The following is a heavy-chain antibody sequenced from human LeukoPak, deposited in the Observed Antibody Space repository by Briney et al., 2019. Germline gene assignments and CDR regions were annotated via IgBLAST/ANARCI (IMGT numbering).Heavy chain of an antibody. V-gene: IGHV3-23*01. J-gene: IGHJ6*02. CDR2: ISGSGGST. Sequence: GGSPRLSCAASGFTFSSYAMSWVRQAPGKGLEWVSAISGSGGSTYYADSVKGRFTISRDNAKNTLYLQMNSLRAEDTAVYYCVTASQYYHIMDVWGQGTTVTVSS. D-gene: IGHD1-20*01. CDR3: VTASQYYHIMDV. CDR1: GFTFSSYA.